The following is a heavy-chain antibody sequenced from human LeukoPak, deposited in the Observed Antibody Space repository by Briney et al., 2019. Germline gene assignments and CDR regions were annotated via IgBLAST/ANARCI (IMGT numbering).Heavy chain of an antibody. D-gene: IGHD2-21*01. CDR3: VRVVVIAPYDAFDI. V-gene: IGHV3-21*01. J-gene: IGHJ3*02. CDR1: GFTFSSYS. CDR2: ISSSSSYI. Sequence: KPGGSLRLSCAASGFTFSSYSMNWVRQAPGKGLEWVSSISSSSSYIYYADSVKGRFTISRDNAKNSLYLQMNSLRAEDTAVYYCVRVVVIAPYDAFDIWGQGTMVTVSS.